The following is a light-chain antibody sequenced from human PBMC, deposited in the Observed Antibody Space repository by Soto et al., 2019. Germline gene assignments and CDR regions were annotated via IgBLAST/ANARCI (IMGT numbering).Light chain of an antibody. V-gene: IGLV2-11*01. CDR2: DVS. CDR3: CSYAGAYTWV. J-gene: IGLJ3*02. CDR1: SSDVGGYNY. Sequence: QSPLTQPRSVSGSPGQSGTISCTGTSSDVGGYNYVSWYQQHPGKAPKLMIYDVSKRPSGVPDRFSGSKSGNTASLTISGVQAEDESDYYCCSYAGAYTWVFGGGTKLTVL.